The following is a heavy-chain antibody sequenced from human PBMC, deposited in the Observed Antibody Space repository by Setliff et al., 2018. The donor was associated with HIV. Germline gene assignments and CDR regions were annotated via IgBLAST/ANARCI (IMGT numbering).Heavy chain of an antibody. CDR1: GYTFNNYG. D-gene: IGHD6-13*01. V-gene: IGHV1-2*02. Sequence: ASVKVSCKASGYTFNNYGISWVRQAPGQGLEWMGWINPNSGGTNYAQKCQGRVTMTRDTSISTAYMELSRLGSDDTAVYYCARGGRIAAARFGLFDPWGQGTRVAVSS. CDR2: INPNSGGT. J-gene: IGHJ5*02. CDR3: ARGGRIAAARFGLFDP.